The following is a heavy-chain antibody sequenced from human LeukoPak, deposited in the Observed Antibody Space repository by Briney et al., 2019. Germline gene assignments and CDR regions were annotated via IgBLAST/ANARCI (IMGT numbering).Heavy chain of an antibody. D-gene: IGHD7-27*01. J-gene: IGHJ4*02. V-gene: IGHV3-33*01. CDR1: GFTFSSYA. CDR3: ARDSLGFDY. CDR2: IWYDGGNK. Sequence: GGSLRLSCAATGFTFSSYAMHWVGQAPAKGLEWVAVIWYDGGNKYYADSVKGRFTISRDNSKNTLYLQMNSLRAEDTAVYYCARDSLGFDYWGQGTLVTVSS.